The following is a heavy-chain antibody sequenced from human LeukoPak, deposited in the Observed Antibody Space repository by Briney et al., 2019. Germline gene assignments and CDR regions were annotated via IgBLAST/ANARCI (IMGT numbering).Heavy chain of an antibody. CDR1: GFTFSSYA. Sequence: GGSLRLSCAASGFTFSSYAMHWVRQAPGKGLEWVAVISYDGSNKYYADSVKGRFTISRDNSKNTLYLQMNSLRAEDTAVYYCATKHYYDSSSYFDYWGPGTLVTVSS. J-gene: IGHJ4*02. CDR3: ATKHYYDSSSYFDY. D-gene: IGHD3-22*01. CDR2: ISYDGSNK. V-gene: IGHV3-30-3*01.